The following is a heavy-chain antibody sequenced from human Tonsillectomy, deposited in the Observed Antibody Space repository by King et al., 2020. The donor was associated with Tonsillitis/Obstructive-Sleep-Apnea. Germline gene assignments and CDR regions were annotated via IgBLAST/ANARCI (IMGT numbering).Heavy chain of an antibody. CDR1: GFTFSSYG. Sequence: QVQLVESGGGVVQPGRSLRLSCAASGFTFSSYGMHWVRQAPGKGLEWVAVISYDGSNKYYTDSVKGRFTISRDNSKNTLCLQMNSLRAEDTAVYYCAKDSYSKYLLDYWGQGTLVTVSS. CDR2: ISYDGSNK. V-gene: IGHV3-30*18. D-gene: IGHD4-11*01. J-gene: IGHJ4*02. CDR3: AKDSYSKYLLDY.